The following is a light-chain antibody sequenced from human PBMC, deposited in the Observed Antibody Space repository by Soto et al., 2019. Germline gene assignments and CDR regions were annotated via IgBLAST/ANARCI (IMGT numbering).Light chain of an antibody. V-gene: IGKV1-27*01. CDR1: QGIGNF. CDR3: QKYDSPPRT. J-gene: IGKJ1*01. CDR2: AAS. Sequence: DIQMTQSPSSLSASVGDRVTISCRASQGIGNFLAWYQQKPGTVPKLLIYAASILQSGVPSRFSGSGSGTEFALTISSLQPEDVATYYCQKYDSPPRTFGQGTKVEL.